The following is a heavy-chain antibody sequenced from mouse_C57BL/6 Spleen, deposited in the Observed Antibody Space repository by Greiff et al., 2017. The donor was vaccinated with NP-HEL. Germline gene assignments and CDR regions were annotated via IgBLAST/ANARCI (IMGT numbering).Heavy chain of an antibody. Sequence: QVTLKESGPGILQPSQTLSLTCSFSGFSLSTFGMGVGWIRQPSGKGLEWLAHIWWDDDKYYNPALKSRLTISKDTSKNQVFLKIANVDTADTATYYCARIVYYGSRGPYYYAMDYWGQGTSVTVSS. CDR2: IWWDDDK. CDR1: GFSLSTFGMG. J-gene: IGHJ4*01. CDR3: ARIVYYGSRGPYYYAMDY. V-gene: IGHV8-8*01. D-gene: IGHD1-1*01.